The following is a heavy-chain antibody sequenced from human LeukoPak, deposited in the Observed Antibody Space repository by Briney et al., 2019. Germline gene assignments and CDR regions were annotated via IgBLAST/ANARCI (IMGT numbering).Heavy chain of an antibody. CDR3: ARERGIAARLDDY. Sequence: GGSLRLSCAASGFTFSSYSMNWVRQAPGKGLEWVSSISSSSYIYYADSVKGRFTISRDNAKNSPYLQMNSLRAEDTAVYYCARERGIAARLDDYWGQGTLVTVSS. D-gene: IGHD6-6*01. CDR1: GFTFSSYS. CDR2: ISSSSYI. J-gene: IGHJ4*02. V-gene: IGHV3-21*01.